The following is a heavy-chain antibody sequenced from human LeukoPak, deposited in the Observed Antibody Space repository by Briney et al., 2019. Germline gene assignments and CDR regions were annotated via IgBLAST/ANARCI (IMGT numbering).Heavy chain of an antibody. D-gene: IGHD6-13*01. J-gene: IGHJ4*02. CDR2: ISSSGSTI. V-gene: IGHV3-48*03. CDR3: ARGGVDSCSWYSPRALVDY. CDR1: GFTFSSYE. Sequence: GGSLRLSCAASGFTFSSYEMNWVRQAPGKGLEWVSYISSSGSTIYYADSVKGRFTISRDNAKNSLYLQMNSLRAEDTAVYYCARGGVDSCSWYSPRALVDYWGQGTLVTVSS.